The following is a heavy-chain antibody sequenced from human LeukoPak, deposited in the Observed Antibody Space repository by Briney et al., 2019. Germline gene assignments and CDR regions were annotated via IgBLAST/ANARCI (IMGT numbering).Heavy chain of an antibody. CDR1: GGSFSGYY. Sequence: SETLSLTCAVYGGSFSGYYWSWIRQPPGKGLEWIGEINHSGSTNYNPSLKSRVTISVDTSKNQFSLKLSSVTAADTAVYYCARLDYYGSGSFDYWGQGTLVTVSS. J-gene: IGHJ4*02. CDR3: ARLDYYGSGSFDY. CDR2: INHSGST. V-gene: IGHV4-34*01. D-gene: IGHD3-10*01.